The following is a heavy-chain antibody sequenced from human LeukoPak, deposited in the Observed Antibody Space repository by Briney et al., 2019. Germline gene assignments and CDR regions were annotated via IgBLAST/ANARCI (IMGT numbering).Heavy chain of an antibody. Sequence: PSETLSLTCTVSGDSIRTNSWIWVRQPPEKGQEWIGYIYSRGTTKYNPPLKSRGTISIGSSKNQLSLKLTSVTAADTAVYYCARRTPGPQLGDYVAYYFDLWGLGALVTVSS. D-gene: IGHD3-10*02. CDR2: IYSRGTT. CDR1: GDSIRTNS. J-gene: IGHJ4*02. CDR3: ARRTPGPQLGDYVAYYFDL. V-gene: IGHV4-4*09.